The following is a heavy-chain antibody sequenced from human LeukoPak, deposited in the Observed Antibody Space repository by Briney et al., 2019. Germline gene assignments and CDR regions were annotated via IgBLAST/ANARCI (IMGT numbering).Heavy chain of an antibody. CDR3: AREIRSPAYAFDI. Sequence: GGSLRLSCAASGFTFSSYWLSWVRQAPGKGLEWVANIKQDGSEKYYADSVEGRFTISRDISKNTLSLQMNSLRAEDTAVYYCAREIRSPAYAFDIWGQGTVVTVSS. J-gene: IGHJ3*02. CDR2: IKQDGSEK. CDR1: GFTFSSYW. V-gene: IGHV3-7*01. D-gene: IGHD2-15*01.